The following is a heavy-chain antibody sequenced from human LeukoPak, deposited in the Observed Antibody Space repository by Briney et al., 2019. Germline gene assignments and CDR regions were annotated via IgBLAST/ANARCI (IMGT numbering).Heavy chain of an antibody. D-gene: IGHD6-19*01. V-gene: IGHV4-61*02. CDR1: GGSISSGSYY. Sequence: SETLSLTCTVSGGSISSGSYYWSWIRQPAGKGLEWIGRTYATGNTNYNPSLKSRVTISVDTSKNQFSLKLSSVTAADTAVYYCARHRIKQWLVYHDAFDIWGQGTMVTVSS. CDR2: TYATGNT. CDR3: ARHRIKQWLVYHDAFDI. J-gene: IGHJ3*02.